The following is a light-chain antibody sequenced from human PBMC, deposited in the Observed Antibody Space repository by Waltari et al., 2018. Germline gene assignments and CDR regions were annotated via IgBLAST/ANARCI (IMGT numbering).Light chain of an antibody. CDR2: DTF. J-gene: IGKJ4*01. CDR3: QQRKNWPVT. V-gene: IGKV3-11*01. CDR1: QTVQNY. Sequence: EIVLTQSPASLSLSPGERATLSCRASQTVQNYLAWYQQKPGQAPRLLIYDTFARASGIPDRFSGSGSGTDFTLTISSLDPEDFAVHYCQQRKNWPVTFGGGTKVDLK.